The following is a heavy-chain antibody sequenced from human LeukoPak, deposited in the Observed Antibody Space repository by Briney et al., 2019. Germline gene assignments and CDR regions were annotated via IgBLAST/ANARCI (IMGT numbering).Heavy chain of an antibody. Sequence: PRGSLRLSCVASGFSFNSYWMTWVRQAPGWGLDWVANIDPAGTETYYVDPVKGRFIISRDNAKNLVYLQMNTLRAEDTAVYSCGRFGYVAGIDLWGQGTLVTVSS. V-gene: IGHV3-7*01. CDR2: IDPAGTET. D-gene: IGHD6-19*01. J-gene: IGHJ4*02. CDR3: GRFGYVAGIDL. CDR1: GFSFNSYW.